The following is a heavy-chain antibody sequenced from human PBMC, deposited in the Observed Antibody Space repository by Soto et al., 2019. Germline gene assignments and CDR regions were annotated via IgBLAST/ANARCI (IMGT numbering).Heavy chain of an antibody. CDR2: ISSNVVTT. V-gene: IGHV3-23*01. D-gene: IGHD3-9*01. Sequence: EEQLLESGGGLVQPGGSLKLSCAASGFTFSNYAMSWVRQAPGKGLEWVSAISSNVVTTYYADSVKGRFTVSRDNSKSTLYLQLNNLRAEDTAIYYCANLYWSQLTGNFDYWGRGTLVTVSS. CDR3: ANLYWSQLTGNFDY. J-gene: IGHJ4*02. CDR1: GFTFSNYA.